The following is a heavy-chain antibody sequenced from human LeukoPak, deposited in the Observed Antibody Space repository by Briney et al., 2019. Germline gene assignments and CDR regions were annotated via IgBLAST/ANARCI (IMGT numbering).Heavy chain of an antibody. J-gene: IGHJ4*02. Sequence: ASVKVSCKASGYTFTGYYMHWVRQAPGQGLEWMGWINPNSGGTSYAQKFQGRVTMTRDTSISTAYMELSRLRSDDTAVYYCARVIMITFGGVIVGYYFDYWGQGTLVTVSS. CDR1: GYTFTGYY. V-gene: IGHV1-2*02. CDR3: ARVIMITFGGVIVGYYFDY. CDR2: INPNSGGT. D-gene: IGHD3-16*02.